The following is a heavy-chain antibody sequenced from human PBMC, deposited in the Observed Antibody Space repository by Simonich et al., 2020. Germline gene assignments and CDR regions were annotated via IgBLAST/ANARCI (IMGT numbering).Heavy chain of an antibody. V-gene: IGHV3-48*01. CDR2: ISRSSSTI. Sequence: EVQLVESGGGLVQPGGSLRLSCAASGFTFSSYSMNWVRQAPGKGLEWVSYISRSSSTISYADSVKGRFTISRDNAKNSLYLQMNSLRAEDTAVYYCARDSSYYAFDIWGQGTMVTVSS. CDR1: GFTFSSYS. J-gene: IGHJ3*02. CDR3: ARDSSYYAFDI. D-gene: IGHD5-12*01.